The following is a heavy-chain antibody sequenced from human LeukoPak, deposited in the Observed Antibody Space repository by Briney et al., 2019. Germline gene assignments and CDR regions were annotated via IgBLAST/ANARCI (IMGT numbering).Heavy chain of an antibody. CDR1: GGSISGYY. Sequence: SETLSLTCTVSGGSISGYYCDWIRQPPGKGLEWIGGLYHSGTTFSNLSLKSRVTISLDTSNNQFSLKLTSMTAADTAVYFCTRRTRLGPRVDYWGQGTLVTVSS. CDR2: LYHSGTT. V-gene: IGHV4-39*07. CDR3: TRRTRLGPRVDY. D-gene: IGHD7-27*01. J-gene: IGHJ4*02.